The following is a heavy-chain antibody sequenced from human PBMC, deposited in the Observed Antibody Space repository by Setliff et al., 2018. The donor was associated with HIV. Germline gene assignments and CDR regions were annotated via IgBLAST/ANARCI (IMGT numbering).Heavy chain of an antibody. J-gene: IGHJ3*02. V-gene: IGHV4-34*12. Sequence: SETLSLTCAVYGGSFSSYFWSWIRQPPGKGLEWIGYTFHTGYTYYNPSLKSRIIISVDLSKNQLSLELTSVTAADTAIYYCARDKGRPHHFDNNGYYRSDTFDIWGHGTMVTVSS. CDR3: ARDKGRPHHFDNNGYYRSDTFDI. CDR2: TFHTGYT. CDR1: GGSFSSYF. D-gene: IGHD3-3*01.